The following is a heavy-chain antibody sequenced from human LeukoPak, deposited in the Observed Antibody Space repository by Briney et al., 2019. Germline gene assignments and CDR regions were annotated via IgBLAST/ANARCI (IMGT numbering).Heavy chain of an antibody. CDR3: AKDTKWQLNAYYMDY. Sequence: VASVKVSCKASGYTFTSYGISWVRQAPGQGLEWMGWISAYNGNTNYAQKLQGRVTMTTDTSTSTAYMELRSLRSDDTAVYYCAKDTKWQLNAYYMDYWGQGTLVTVSS. CDR1: GYTFTSYG. D-gene: IGHD3-10*01. V-gene: IGHV1-18*01. CDR2: ISAYNGNT. J-gene: IGHJ4*02.